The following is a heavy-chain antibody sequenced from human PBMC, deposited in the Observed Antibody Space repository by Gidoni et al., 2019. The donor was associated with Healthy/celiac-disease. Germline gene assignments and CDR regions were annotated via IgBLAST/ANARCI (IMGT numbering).Heavy chain of an antibody. CDR2: ISGSGGST. D-gene: IGHD6-19*01. V-gene: IGHV3-23*01. J-gene: IGHJ4*02. CDR1: GFTFSSHA. Sequence: EVPLLGSGGGLVQPGGSLRLSCAASGFTFSSHAMRWVRQAPGKGLEWVSAISGSGGSTYYADSVKGRFTISRDNSKNTLYLQMNSLRAEDTAVYYCLSVAAFDYWGQGTLVTVSS. CDR3: LSVAAFDY.